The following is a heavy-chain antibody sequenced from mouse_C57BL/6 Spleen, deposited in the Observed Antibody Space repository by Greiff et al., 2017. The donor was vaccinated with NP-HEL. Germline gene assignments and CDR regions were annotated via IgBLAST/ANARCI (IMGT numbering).Heavy chain of an antibody. CDR2: INPNNVLT. Sequence: EVQLQQSGPELVKPCPSGKISWKASFHTFTYYYINWVNHIHGKSLEWIGDINPNNVLTIDNQKFKGKATLTVDKSSSTAYMELRSLTSEDSAVYYCARSEGPDWYYGGWGTGTTVTVSS. D-gene: IGHD3-3*01. CDR1: FHTFTYYY. CDR3: ARSEGPDWYYGG. J-gene: IGHJ1*03. V-gene: IGHV1-26*01.